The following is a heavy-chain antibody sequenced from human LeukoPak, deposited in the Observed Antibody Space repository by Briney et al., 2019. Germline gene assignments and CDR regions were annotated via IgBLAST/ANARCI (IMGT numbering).Heavy chain of an antibody. CDR2: ISTGSSYM. CDR3: AKDGSMPWEYYMDV. D-gene: IGHD2/OR15-2a*01. CDR1: GFTIDTYS. J-gene: IGHJ6*03. Sequence: GGSLRLSCAASGFTIDTYSMNWVRQAPGKGLEWVSSISTGSSYMYYADSVKGRFTISRDNAKNSLYLQMDSLTVDDTAVYYCAKDGSMPWEYYMDVWGKGTTVTISS. V-gene: IGHV3-21*06.